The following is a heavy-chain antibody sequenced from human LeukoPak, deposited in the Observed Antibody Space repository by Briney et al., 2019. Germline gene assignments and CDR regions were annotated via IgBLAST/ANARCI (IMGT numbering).Heavy chain of an antibody. CDR3: ARGPMVRGGAGFVP. Sequence: SETLSLTCTVSGGSISSYYWSWIRLPAGKGLEWIGRIYSSGITDYNPSLKSRVTISVDKSKNQFSLKLSSVTAADTAMYYCARGPMVRGGAGFVPWGQGTLVTVSS. J-gene: IGHJ5*02. V-gene: IGHV4-4*07. CDR2: IYSSGIT. D-gene: IGHD3-10*01. CDR1: GGSISSYY.